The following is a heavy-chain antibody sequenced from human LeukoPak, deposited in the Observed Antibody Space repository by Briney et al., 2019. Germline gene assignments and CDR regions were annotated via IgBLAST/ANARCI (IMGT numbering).Heavy chain of an antibody. D-gene: IGHD3-10*01. Sequence: PSETLSLTCTVSGGSISGYYWSWIRQPAGKGLQWIGSIYYSGTTYSNPSLKSRVTISVDTSKNQFSLKLTSVTAADTAVYYCASPSMVRGALYYFDYWGQGTLVTVSS. CDR2: IYYSGTT. V-gene: IGHV4-59*05. CDR3: ASPSMVRGALYYFDY. J-gene: IGHJ4*02. CDR1: GGSISGYY.